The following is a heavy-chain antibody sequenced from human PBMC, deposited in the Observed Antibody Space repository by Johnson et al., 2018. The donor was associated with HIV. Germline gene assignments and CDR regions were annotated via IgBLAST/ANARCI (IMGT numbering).Heavy chain of an antibody. CDR2: IGTIAGDT. J-gene: IGHJ3*02. Sequence: VQLVESGGGLVQPGGSLRLSCAASGFTFSHYDMHWVRQVTGKGLEWVSAIGTIAGDTFYSASVKGRFTVSRDNAKNSLYLQMNSLRAEDTALYYCARGIVVVTRGPGSDAFDIWGQWTMVTVSS. D-gene: IGHD3-22*01. V-gene: IGHV3-13*01. CDR1: GFTFSHYD. CDR3: ARGIVVVTRGPGSDAFDI.